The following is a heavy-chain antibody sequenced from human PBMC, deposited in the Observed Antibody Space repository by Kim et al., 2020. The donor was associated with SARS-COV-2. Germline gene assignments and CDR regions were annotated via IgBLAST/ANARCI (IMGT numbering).Heavy chain of an antibody. CDR3: ARVRHSSGWCAFDI. CDR2: IYSGGST. D-gene: IGHD6-19*01. V-gene: IGHV3-53*04. Sequence: GGSLRLSCAASGFTVSSNYMSWVRQAPGKGLEWVSVIYSGGSTYYADSVKGRFTISRHNSKNTLYLQMNSLRAEDTAVYYCARVRHSSGWCAFDIWGQGTMVTVSS. J-gene: IGHJ3*02. CDR1: GFTVSSNY.